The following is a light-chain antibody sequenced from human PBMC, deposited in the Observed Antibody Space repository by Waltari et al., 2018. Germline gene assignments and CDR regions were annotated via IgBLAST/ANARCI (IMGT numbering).Light chain of an antibody. V-gene: IGKV1-33*01. J-gene: IGKJ2*01. Sequence: IQMTQSPSSLSASVGDRVTITCQASQDISNYLNWDQQKPGKAPKLLIYDASNLETGVPSRFSGSGSATDFTFTISSLQPEDVGTYYCQQYDNLYTFGQGTKLEL. CDR2: DAS. CDR1: QDISNY. CDR3: QQYDNLYT.